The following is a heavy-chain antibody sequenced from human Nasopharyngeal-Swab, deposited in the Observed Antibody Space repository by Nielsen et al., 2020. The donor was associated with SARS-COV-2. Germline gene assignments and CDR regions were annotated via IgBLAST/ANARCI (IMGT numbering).Heavy chain of an antibody. Sequence: WIRQPPGKSLEWIGYIYYSGSTYYNPSLKSRVTISVDTSKNQFSLKLSSVTAADTAVYYCAREGYCSGGSCYSGRPYYYYYMDVWDKGTTVTVSS. D-gene: IGHD2-15*01. CDR3: AREGYCSGGSCYSGRPYYYYYMDV. J-gene: IGHJ6*03. V-gene: IGHV4-31*02. CDR2: IYYSGST.